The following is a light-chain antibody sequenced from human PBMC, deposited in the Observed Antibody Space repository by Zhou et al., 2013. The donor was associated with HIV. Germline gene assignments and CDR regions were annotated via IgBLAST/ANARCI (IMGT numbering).Light chain of an antibody. CDR2: GAS. CDR1: QNLGNTY. Sequence: EIVMMQSPGTLSLSPGERATLSCRASQNLGNTYVAWYQQKPGQAPRLLIYGASTRATGIPDRFSGSGSGTDFTLTISRLEPEDFAVYCCQQYVTSPITFGQGTRLEIK. J-gene: IGKJ5*01. V-gene: IGKV3-20*01. CDR3: QQYVTSPIT.